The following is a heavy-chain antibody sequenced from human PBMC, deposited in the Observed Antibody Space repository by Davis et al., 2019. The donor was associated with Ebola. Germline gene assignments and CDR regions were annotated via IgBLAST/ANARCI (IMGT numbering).Heavy chain of an antibody. D-gene: IGHD1-14*01. CDR3: AREPERATDFDY. J-gene: IGHJ4*02. V-gene: IGHV1-46*01. Sequence: AASVKVSCKASGYTFTSYYMHWVRQAPGQGLEWMGIINPSGGSTSYAQKFQGRVTMTTDTSTSTAYMELRSLRSDDTAVYYCAREPERATDFDYWGQGTLVTVSS. CDR1: GYTFTSYY. CDR2: INPSGGST.